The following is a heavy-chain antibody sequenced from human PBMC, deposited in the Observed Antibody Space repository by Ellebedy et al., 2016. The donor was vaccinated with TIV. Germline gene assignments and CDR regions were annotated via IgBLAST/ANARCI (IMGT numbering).Heavy chain of an antibody. D-gene: IGHD4-23*01. CDR3: AKEWGGNYLGGNWFDP. CDR1: GGTFGNYA. J-gene: IGHJ5*01. CDR2: IIPIFRTT. V-gene: IGHV1-69*13. Sequence: ASVKVSCKASGGTFGNYAISWVRQAPGQGLEWMGQIIPIFRTTNYAQKFQGRLTITADESTITAYMELSGLTSEDTAVYYCAKEWGGNYLGGNWFDPWGQGTLVTVSS.